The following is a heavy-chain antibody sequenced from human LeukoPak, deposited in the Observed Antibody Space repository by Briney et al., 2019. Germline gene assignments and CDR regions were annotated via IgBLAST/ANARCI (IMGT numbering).Heavy chain of an antibody. Sequence: SQTLPLTCTVSGGSISSGGYYWSWIHQHPGKGLEWTGYIYYSGSTYYNPSLKSRVTISVDTSKNQFSLKLSSVTAADTAVYYCARGSYSSSWTTYFDYWGQGTLVTVSS. V-gene: IGHV4-31*03. CDR1: GGSISSGGYY. CDR3: ARGSYSSSWTTYFDY. D-gene: IGHD6-13*01. CDR2: IYYSGST. J-gene: IGHJ4*02.